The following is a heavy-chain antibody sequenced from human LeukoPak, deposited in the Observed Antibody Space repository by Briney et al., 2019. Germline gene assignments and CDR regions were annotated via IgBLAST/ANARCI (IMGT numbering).Heavy chain of an antibody. Sequence: SQTLSLTCAISGDSVSSNSAAWNWIRQSPSRGLEWLGRTYYRSKWFNDYAISVKSRITINPDTSKNQLSLQLNSVTPEDTAVYFCAREPEGQQLASGLDYWGQGTLVTVSS. D-gene: IGHD6-13*01. V-gene: IGHV6-1*01. CDR1: GDSVSSNSAA. CDR3: AREPEGQQLASGLDY. J-gene: IGHJ4*02. CDR2: TYYRSKWFN.